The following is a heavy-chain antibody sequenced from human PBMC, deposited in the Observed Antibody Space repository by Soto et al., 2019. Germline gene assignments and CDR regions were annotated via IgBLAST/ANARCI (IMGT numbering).Heavy chain of an antibody. V-gene: IGHV3-23*01. D-gene: IGHD5-18*01. CDR1: GFTFIIYA. CDR3: AKDGLGAYSYGSYYFDY. Sequence: PGGSLRLSCAASGFTFIIYAMSWVRQAPGKGLEWVSTINTSGGSTYYADSVRGRFTISRDNSKNTLYLQMNSLRAEDTAVYYCAKDGLGAYSYGSYYFDYWGQGTLVTVSS. J-gene: IGHJ4*02. CDR2: INTSGGST.